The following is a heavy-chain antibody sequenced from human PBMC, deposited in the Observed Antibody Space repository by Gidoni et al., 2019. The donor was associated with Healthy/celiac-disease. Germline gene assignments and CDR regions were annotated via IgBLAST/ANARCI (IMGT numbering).Heavy chain of an antibody. CDR1: GGSFRGYY. CDR3: ARDSITMVRGVRGGFDY. J-gene: IGHJ4*02. V-gene: IGHV4-34*01. Sequence: QVQLQQWGAGLLKPSETLSLTCAVYGGSFRGYYWSWIRQPPGKGLEWIGEINHSGSTNYNPSLKSRVTISVDTSKNQFSLKLSSVTAADTAVYYCARDSITMVRGVRGGFDYWGQGTLVTVSS. CDR2: INHSGST. D-gene: IGHD3-10*01.